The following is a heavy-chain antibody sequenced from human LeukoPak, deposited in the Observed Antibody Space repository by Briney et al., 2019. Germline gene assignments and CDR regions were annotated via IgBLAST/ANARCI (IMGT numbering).Heavy chain of an antibody. D-gene: IGHD3-22*01. J-gene: IGHJ6*02. V-gene: IGHV4-39*01. CDR3: ARRQYYDSSGYYFDNYYYYYGMDV. CDR1: GGSISSSSYY. CDR2: IYYSGST. Sequence: SETLSLTCTVSGGSISSSSYYWGWIRQPPGKGLEWLGSIYYSGSTYYNPSLKSRVTISVDTSKNQFSLKLSSVTAADTAVYYCARRQYYDSSGYYFDNYYYYYGMDVWGQGTTVTVSS.